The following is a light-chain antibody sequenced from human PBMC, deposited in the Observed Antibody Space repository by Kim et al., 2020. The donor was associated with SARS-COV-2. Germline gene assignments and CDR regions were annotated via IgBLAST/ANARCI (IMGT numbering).Light chain of an antibody. V-gene: IGLV3-25*03. J-gene: IGLJ3*02. Sequence: SPGQTARITCSGNALPKQYAYWYQQKPGQAPVMVIYKDNERSSGIPERFSGSSSGTTVTLTISGVQAEDEADYSCQSADSVGSYRVFGGGTQLTVL. CDR2: KDN. CDR3: QSADSVGSYRV. CDR1: ALPKQY.